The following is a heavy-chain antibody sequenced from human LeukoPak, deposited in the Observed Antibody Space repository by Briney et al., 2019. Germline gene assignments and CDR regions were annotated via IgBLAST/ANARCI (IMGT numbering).Heavy chain of an antibody. J-gene: IGHJ3*02. Sequence: QPGGSLRLSCAASGYTFSSYGMHWVRQAPGKGLEWVSAISGSGGSTYYADSVKGRSTISRDNSNNTLYLQMNSLRAEDTALYYCARCLLPGHYYYDSSGHDAFDIWGQGTMVTVSS. CDR1: GYTFSSYG. CDR3: ARCLLPGHYYYDSSGHDAFDI. D-gene: IGHD3-22*01. V-gene: IGHV3-23*01. CDR2: ISGSGGST.